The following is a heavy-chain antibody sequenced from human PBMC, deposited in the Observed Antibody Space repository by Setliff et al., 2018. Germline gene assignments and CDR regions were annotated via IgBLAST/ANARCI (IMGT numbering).Heavy chain of an antibody. D-gene: IGHD2-21*02. CDR1: GGSISNNY. CDR2: ICYSGNT. V-gene: IGHV4-59*01. CDR3: AGDLGRGGDSDY. Sequence: SETLSLTCTVSGGSISNNYWNLIRQPPGKGLQWIGYICYSGNTNYNTSLKSRVTIPVDTSKNQFSLNLSSVTAADTAVYHCAGDLGRGGDSDYWGQGILVTVSS. J-gene: IGHJ4*02.